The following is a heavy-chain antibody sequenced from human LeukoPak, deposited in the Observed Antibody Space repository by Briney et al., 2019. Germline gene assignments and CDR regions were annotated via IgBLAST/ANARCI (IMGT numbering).Heavy chain of an antibody. CDR1: GGSISSSSYY. Sequence: SETLSLTCTVSGGSISSSSYYWGWIRQPPGKGLEWIGSIYYSGSTYYNPSLKSRVPISVDTSKNQFSLKLSSVTAADTAVYYCARLEEGYDFWSGYYIPNWFDPWGQGTLVTVSS. CDR2: IYYSGST. CDR3: ARLEEGYDFWSGYYIPNWFDP. V-gene: IGHV4-39*01. D-gene: IGHD3-3*01. J-gene: IGHJ5*02.